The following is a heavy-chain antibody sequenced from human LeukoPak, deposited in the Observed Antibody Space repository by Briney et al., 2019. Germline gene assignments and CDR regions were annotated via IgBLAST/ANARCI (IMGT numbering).Heavy chain of an antibody. CDR3: ARMQEMATIPYFVY. D-gene: IGHD5-12*01. CDR1: GFTVSSNY. V-gene: IGHV3-66*01. Sequence: GGSLRLSCAASGFTVSSNYMSWVRQAPGKGLEWVSVIYSGGSTYYADSVKGRFTISRDNSKNTLYLQMNSLRAEDTAVYYCARMQEMATIPYFVYWGQGTLVTVSS. J-gene: IGHJ4*02. CDR2: IYSGGST.